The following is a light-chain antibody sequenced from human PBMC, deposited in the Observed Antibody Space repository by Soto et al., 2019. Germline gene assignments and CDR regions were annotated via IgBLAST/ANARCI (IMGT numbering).Light chain of an antibody. CDR3: QQYNNWLT. CDR1: QTISSN. Sequence: VVMTQSPATLSVSPGETATLSCRASQTISSNLAWYQQQPGQAPRLLIYGASTRATGVPARFSGSGSGTEFTLTSSSLQSEDFPVYYCQQYNNWLTFGGGTKVEIK. CDR2: GAS. J-gene: IGKJ4*01. V-gene: IGKV3-15*01.